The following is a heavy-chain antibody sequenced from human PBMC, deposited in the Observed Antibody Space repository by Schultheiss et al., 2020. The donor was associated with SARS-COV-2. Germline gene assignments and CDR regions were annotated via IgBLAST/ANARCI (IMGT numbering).Heavy chain of an antibody. CDR2: INHSGST. D-gene: IGHD3/OR15-3a*01. Sequence: SETLSLTCAVYGGSFSGYYWSWIRQPPGKGLEWIGEINHSGSTNYNPSLKSRVTISVDASKNQFSLKLHSVTAADTALYYCARPGGRTGNSAFDFWGQGTPVTVSS. CDR3: ARPGGRTGNSAFDF. CDR1: GGSFSGYY. V-gene: IGHV4-34*01. J-gene: IGHJ4*02.